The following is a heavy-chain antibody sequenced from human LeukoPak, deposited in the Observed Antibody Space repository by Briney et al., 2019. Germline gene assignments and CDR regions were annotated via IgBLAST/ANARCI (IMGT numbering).Heavy chain of an antibody. D-gene: IGHD3-10*01. CDR1: GVSISSGGYS. Sequence: PSETLSLTCAASGVSISSGGYSWSWIRQPPGKGLEWIGYIYHSGSTYYNPSLKSRATISVDRSKNQFSLKLRSVTAADTAVYYCARSEYYYGSAPLGFDYWGQGTLVTVSS. CDR3: ARSEYYYGSAPLGFDY. J-gene: IGHJ4*02. V-gene: IGHV4-30-2*01. CDR2: IYHSGST.